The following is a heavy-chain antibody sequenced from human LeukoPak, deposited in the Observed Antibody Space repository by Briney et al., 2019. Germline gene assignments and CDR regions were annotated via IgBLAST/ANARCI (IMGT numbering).Heavy chain of an antibody. CDR3: ARGKREQWLVQNLRFDY. D-gene: IGHD6-19*01. CDR1: GYTFTGYY. Sequence: ASVKVSCKASGYTFTGYYMHWVRQAPGQGLEWMGWINPNSGGTNYAQKFQGRVTMTRDTSISTAYMEVSRLRSDDTAVYYCARGKREQWLVQNLRFDYWGQGTLVTVSS. CDR2: INPNSGGT. J-gene: IGHJ4*02. V-gene: IGHV1-2*02.